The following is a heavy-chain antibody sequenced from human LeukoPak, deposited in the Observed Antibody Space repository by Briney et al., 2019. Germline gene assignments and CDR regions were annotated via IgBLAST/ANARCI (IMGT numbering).Heavy chain of an antibody. D-gene: IGHD2-2*01. CDR2: IKQDGSEK. V-gene: IGHV3-7*01. Sequence: GGSLRLSCAASGFTFSSYWMSWVRQAPGKGLEWVANIKQDGSEKYYVDPVKGRFTTSRDNAKNSLYLQMNSLRAEDTAVYYCASACSSASCYSRGGYWGQGTLVTVSS. CDR1: GFTFSSYW. CDR3: ASACSSASCYSRGGY. J-gene: IGHJ4*02.